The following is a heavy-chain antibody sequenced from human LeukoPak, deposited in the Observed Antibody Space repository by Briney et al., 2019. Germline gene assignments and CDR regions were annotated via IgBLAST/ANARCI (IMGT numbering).Heavy chain of an antibody. CDR3: ARDLTTVTWGDY. D-gene: IGHD4-17*01. CDR1: GFTFSSYA. V-gene: IGHV3-30-3*01. CDR2: ISNDGSNE. J-gene: IGHJ4*02. Sequence: QPGGSLRLSWAAAGFTFSSYAMHWVRHDPGKGLEWVAIISNDGSNEYYADSVKGRFTISRDNSKNPLYLQMNSLRAEDTDVYYCARDLTTVTWGDYWGQGTLVTVSS.